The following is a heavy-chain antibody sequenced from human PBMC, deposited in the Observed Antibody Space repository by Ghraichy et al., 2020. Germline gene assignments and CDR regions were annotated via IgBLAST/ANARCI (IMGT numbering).Heavy chain of an antibody. CDR3: ANDHQYDFWSGAEDY. D-gene: IGHD3-3*01. J-gene: IGHJ4*02. CDR2: IYYSGST. Sequence: SETLSLTCSVSGGSISSSSYYWGWIRQPPGKGLEWIGSIYYSGSTYYYPSLKSRVTISVDTSKNQFSLKLSSVPAADTAVDYCANDHQYDFWSGAEDYWGQGTLVTVSS. V-gene: IGHV4-39*07. CDR1: GGSISSSSYY.